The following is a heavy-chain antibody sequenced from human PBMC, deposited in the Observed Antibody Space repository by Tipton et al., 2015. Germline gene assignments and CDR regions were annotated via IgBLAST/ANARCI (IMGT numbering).Heavy chain of an antibody. Sequence: LRLSCEASGFIFSHYSMTWIRQAPGKGLEWIGSIFHRGDTNYNPSLKSRVTISLDTSKNQFSLKLNSVTAADTAVYYCARHKDSGTYPLDYWGQGTLVTVSS. CDR1: GFIFSHYS. CDR3: ARHKDSGTYPLDY. V-gene: IGHV4-38-2*01. J-gene: IGHJ4*02. CDR2: IFHRGDT. D-gene: IGHD3-10*01.